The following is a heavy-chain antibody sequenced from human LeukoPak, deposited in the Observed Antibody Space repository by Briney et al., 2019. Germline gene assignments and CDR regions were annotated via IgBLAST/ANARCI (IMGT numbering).Heavy chain of an antibody. J-gene: IGHJ3*02. CDR1: GVSVSSNA. D-gene: IGHD3-16*01. CDR3: ARLDWGSRAFDI. Sequence: SQTLSLTCAISGVSVSSNAWNWIRQSPSRGLEWLGRTYFNSKWYNDYAGSVKSRITFTRDTSKNQFSLQLNSVTPEDTAVYFCARLDWGSRAFDIWGQGSLVTVSS. CDR2: TYFNSKWYN. V-gene: IGHV6-1*01.